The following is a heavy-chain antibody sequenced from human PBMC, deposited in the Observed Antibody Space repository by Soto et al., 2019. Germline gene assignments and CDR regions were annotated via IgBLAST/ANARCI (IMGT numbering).Heavy chain of an antibody. J-gene: IGHJ3*02. CDR1: GGSINSGDYY. CDR3: ARTPDI. V-gene: IGHV4-30-4*01. Sequence: SETLSLTCIVSGGSINSGDYYWTWIRQPPGKGLEWLGYMYYSGSTSYNPSLRSRPTISVDRSKNQFSLKLSSVTAADTAVYYCARTPDIWGQGTMVNVSS. CDR2: MYYSGST.